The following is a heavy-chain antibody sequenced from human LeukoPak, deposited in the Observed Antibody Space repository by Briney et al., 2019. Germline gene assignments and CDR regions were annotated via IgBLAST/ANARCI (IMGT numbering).Heavy chain of an antibody. Sequence: AGGSLRLSCAASGFTFSDYYMSWIRQAPGKGLEWVSSISSSSDYIYYADSVKGRFTISRDNAKNSLYLQMNSLRAEDTAVYYCARRAYCGGDCYSGSYYYYGVDVWGQGTTVSVSS. CDR2: ISSSSDYI. D-gene: IGHD2-21*02. J-gene: IGHJ6*02. CDR3: ARRAYCGGDCYSGSYYYYGVDV. CDR1: GFTFSDYY. V-gene: IGHV3-11*06.